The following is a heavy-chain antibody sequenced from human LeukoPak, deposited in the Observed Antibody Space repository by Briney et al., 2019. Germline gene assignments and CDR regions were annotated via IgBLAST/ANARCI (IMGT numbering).Heavy chain of an antibody. CDR3: ARERPYGDYFDY. Sequence: SETLSLTCAVYGGSFSGYYWTWIRQPPGKGLEWIGEINHSGSTNYNPSLKNRVTISVDTSKNQFSLKLSSVTVADTAVYYCARERPYGDYFDYWGQGTLVTVSS. D-gene: IGHD4-17*01. CDR2: INHSGST. CDR1: GGSFSGYY. V-gene: IGHV4-34*01. J-gene: IGHJ4*02.